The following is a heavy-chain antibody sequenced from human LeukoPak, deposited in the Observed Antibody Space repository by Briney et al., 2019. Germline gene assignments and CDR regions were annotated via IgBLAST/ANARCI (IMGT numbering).Heavy chain of an antibody. CDR2: ISGSGGST. CDR1: GFTFSSYA. Sequence: GGSLRLSCAASGFTFSSYAMTWVRQAPGKGLEWVSAISGSGGSTYYADSAKGRFTISRDNSKNTLYLQMNSLRAEDTAVYYCAKGPTSGNYYDSSGYYPHFDYWGQGTLVTVSS. V-gene: IGHV3-23*01. CDR3: AKGPTSGNYYDSSGYYPHFDY. J-gene: IGHJ4*02. D-gene: IGHD3-22*01.